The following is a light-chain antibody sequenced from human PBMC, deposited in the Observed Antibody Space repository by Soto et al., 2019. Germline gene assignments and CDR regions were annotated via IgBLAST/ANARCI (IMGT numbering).Light chain of an antibody. CDR1: SSDVGGYTY. CDR2: EVN. V-gene: IGLV2-14*01. J-gene: IGLJ1*01. Sequence: QSALTQPASVSGSPRQSITISCTGASSDVGGYTYVSWYQQHPGKAPKLMIYEVNNRPSGVSNRFSGSKSGNTASLTISGLQDEDEADYYCSSYTSSSTLYVFGTGTQVTVL. CDR3: SSYTSSSTLYV.